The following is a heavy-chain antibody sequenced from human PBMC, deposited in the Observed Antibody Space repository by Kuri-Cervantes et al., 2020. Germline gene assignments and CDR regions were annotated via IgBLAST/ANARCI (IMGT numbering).Heavy chain of an antibody. CDR1: GYTFTGYY. J-gene: IGHJ6*04. D-gene: IGHD3-22*01. CDR3: ARSHPHYYDSSGYYSQSMDV. V-gene: IGHV1-2*02. Sequence: ASVKVSCKASGYTFTGYYMHWVRQAPGQGLEWMGWINPNSGGTNYAQKFQGRVTMTRDTSISTAYMELSRLRSDDTAVYYCARSHPHYYDSSGYYSQSMDVWGKGTTVTVSS. CDR2: INPNSGGT.